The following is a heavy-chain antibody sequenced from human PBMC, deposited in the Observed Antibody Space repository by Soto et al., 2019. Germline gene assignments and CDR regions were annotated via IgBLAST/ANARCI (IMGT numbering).Heavy chain of an antibody. CDR3: SRRAPEGFDP. Sequence: SETLSLTCTVSGGSFGSSAYYWGWIRRAPGKGLEWIGSINSSGSTFSNPSLKSRVTLSVDTSKNQFSLKLTSVTAADTALYYCSRRAPEGFDPWGQGTLVTVYS. CDR2: INSSGST. V-gene: IGHV4-39*01. CDR1: GGSFGSSAYY. J-gene: IGHJ5*02.